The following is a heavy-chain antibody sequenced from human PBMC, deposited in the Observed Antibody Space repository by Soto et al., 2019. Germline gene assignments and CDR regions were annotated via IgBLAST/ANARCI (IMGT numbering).Heavy chain of an antibody. J-gene: IGHJ4*02. CDR1: GDSVSSNSAT. Sequence: PSQTLSLTCAISGDSVSSNSATWNWIRQSPSRGLEWLGRTYYRSKWYNDYAVSVKSRITINPDTSKNQFSLQLNSVTPEDTAVYYCAIAGLPRALPAPFDYWSQGTLVTVSS. D-gene: IGHD2-2*01. CDR3: AIAGLPRALPAPFDY. V-gene: IGHV6-1*01. CDR2: TYYRSKWYN.